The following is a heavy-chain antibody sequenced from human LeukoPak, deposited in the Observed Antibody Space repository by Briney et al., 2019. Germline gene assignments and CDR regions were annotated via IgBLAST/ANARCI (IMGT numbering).Heavy chain of an antibody. D-gene: IGHD7-27*01. Sequence: ASVKVSCKASGYTFTGYYMHWVRQAPGQGLEWMGWINPNSGGTNYAQKFQGWVTMTRDTSISTAYMELSRLRSDDTAVYYCARDPTGDGDYHYYYGMDVWGQGTTVTVSS. CDR2: INPNSGGT. V-gene: IGHV1-2*04. CDR1: GYTFTGYY. CDR3: ARDPTGDGDYHYYYGMDV. J-gene: IGHJ6*02.